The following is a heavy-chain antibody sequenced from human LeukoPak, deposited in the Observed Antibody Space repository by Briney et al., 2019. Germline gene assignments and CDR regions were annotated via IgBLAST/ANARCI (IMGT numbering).Heavy chain of an antibody. J-gene: IGHJ4*02. D-gene: IGHD3-10*01. CDR2: INQDGSEK. Sequence: GGSLRLSCGASGFTFDDYWMSWVRQAPGQGLEWVANINQDGSEKYYLDSAKGRFTISRDNAKKSLYLQMDSLRAEDTAVYYCARDGGDYGSGSYYAYWGQGTLVTVSS. CDR1: GFTFDDYW. V-gene: IGHV3-7*01. CDR3: ARDGGDYGSGSYYAY.